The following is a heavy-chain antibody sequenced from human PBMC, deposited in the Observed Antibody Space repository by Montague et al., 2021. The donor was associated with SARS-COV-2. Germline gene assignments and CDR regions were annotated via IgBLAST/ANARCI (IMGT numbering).Heavy chain of an antibody. D-gene: IGHD6-6*01. CDR2: MYYTGHT. Sequence: SETLSLTCTVSCASVASGNFYWSWIRQPPGKGLEWIGYMYYTGHTNYNPSLESRVTMPVDPSKSQFSLTLTSVTAADTAVYYCARSRANVPSRPGFDYWGQGALVTVSS. CDR1: CASVASGNFY. V-gene: IGHV4-61*01. CDR3: ARSRANVPSRPGFDY. J-gene: IGHJ4*02.